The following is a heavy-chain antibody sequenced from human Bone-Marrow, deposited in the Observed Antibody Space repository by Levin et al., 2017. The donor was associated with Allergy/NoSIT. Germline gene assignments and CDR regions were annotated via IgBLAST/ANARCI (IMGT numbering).Heavy chain of an antibody. J-gene: IGHJ3*02. CDR2: INPSSGGT. V-gene: IGHV1-2*02. CDR1: GYTFTDYY. D-gene: IGHD3-22*01. CDR3: ARDPDYYDRAFDI. Sequence: ASVKVSCKASGYTFTDYYMNWVRQAPGQGLEWMGWINPSSGGTNYAQKFQGRVTMTRDTSISTAYMELSGLRSDDTAVYYCARDPDYYDRAFDIWGQGTMVTVSS.